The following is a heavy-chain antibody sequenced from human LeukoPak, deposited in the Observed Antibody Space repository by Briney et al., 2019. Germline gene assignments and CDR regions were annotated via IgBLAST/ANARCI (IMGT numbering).Heavy chain of an antibody. CDR1: GFTFSNYA. CDR2: ISDGGAAT. D-gene: IGHD2-2*01. J-gene: IGHJ5*02. CDR3: AKALNVLVPSTSRWFDP. V-gene: IGHV3-23*01. Sequence: GGSLRLSCAVSGFTFSNYAMTWVRQAPGKGLEWVSTISDGGAATYYADSVKGRFTISRDNSKNTLSLQMNSLRAEDTAVYYCAKALNVLVPSTSRWFDPWGQGNLVTVSS.